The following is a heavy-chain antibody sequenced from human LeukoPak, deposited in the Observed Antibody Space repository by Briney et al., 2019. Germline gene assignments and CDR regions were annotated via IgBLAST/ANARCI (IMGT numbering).Heavy chain of an antibody. CDR1: GYSISSGYY. CDR2: IYHSGST. CDR3: ARDPGAYLEWLSPFDY. V-gene: IGHV4-38-2*02. D-gene: IGHD3-3*01. J-gene: IGHJ4*02. Sequence: SETLSLTCTVSGYSISSGYYWGWIRQPPGKGLEWIGSIYHSGSTYYNPSLKSRVTISVDTSKNQFSLKLSSVTAADTAVYYCARDPGAYLEWLSPFDYWGQGTLVTVSS.